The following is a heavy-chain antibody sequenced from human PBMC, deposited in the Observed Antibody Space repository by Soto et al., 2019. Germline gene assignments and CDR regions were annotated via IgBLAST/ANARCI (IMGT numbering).Heavy chain of an antibody. Sequence: ASVKVSCKASGYTFTGYYMHWVRQAPGQGLEWMGWINPNSGGTNYAQKFQGRVTMTRDTSISTAYMELSRLRSDDTAVYYCARDPLSPTRFGIDYWGQGTLVTVSS. CDR1: GYTFTGYY. D-gene: IGHD3-10*01. CDR2: INPNSGGT. CDR3: ARDPLSPTRFGIDY. J-gene: IGHJ4*02. V-gene: IGHV1-2*02.